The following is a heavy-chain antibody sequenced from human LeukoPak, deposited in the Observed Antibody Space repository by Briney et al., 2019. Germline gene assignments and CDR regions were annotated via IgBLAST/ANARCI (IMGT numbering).Heavy chain of an antibody. CDR3: ARDLAYYGSGSASDY. Sequence: GGSLRLSCEASGFTFSDYAVHWVRQPPGKGLEWVSIIYTGGSTYYADSVEGRFTLSRDNSKNTVYLQMNALRAEDTAVYYCARDLAYYGSGSASDYWGQGTLVTVSS. V-gene: IGHV3-66*01. D-gene: IGHD3-10*01. CDR1: GFTFSDYA. J-gene: IGHJ4*02. CDR2: IYTGGST.